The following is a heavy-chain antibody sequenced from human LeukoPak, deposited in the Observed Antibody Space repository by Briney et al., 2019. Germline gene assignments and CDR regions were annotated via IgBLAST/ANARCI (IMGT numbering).Heavy chain of an antibody. V-gene: IGHV4-34*01. CDR1: GGSFSGYY. CDR2: INHSGST. D-gene: IGHD3-10*01. J-gene: IGHJ5*02. CDR3: ARGRRWFGELRQVMNWFDP. Sequence: NPSETLSLTCAVYGGSFSGYYWSWIRQPPGKGLEWIGEINHSGSTNYNPSLKSRVTISVDTSKNQFSLKLSSVTAADTAVYYCARGRRWFGELRQVMNWFDPWGQGTLVTVSS.